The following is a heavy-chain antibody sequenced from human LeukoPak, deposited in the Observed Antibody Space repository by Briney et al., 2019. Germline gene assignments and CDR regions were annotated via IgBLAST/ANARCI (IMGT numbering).Heavy chain of an antibody. V-gene: IGHV5-10-1*01. CDR1: GYSFTSYW. Sequence: GESLRISCKGSGYSFTSYWISWVRQMPGKGLEWMGRIDPSDSYINYSPSFQGHVIISADKSISTAYLQWSSLKASDTAMYYCARHLGMVGATRDAFDLWGQGTMVTVSS. CDR2: IDPSDSYI. J-gene: IGHJ3*01. D-gene: IGHD1-26*01. CDR3: ARHLGMVGATRDAFDL.